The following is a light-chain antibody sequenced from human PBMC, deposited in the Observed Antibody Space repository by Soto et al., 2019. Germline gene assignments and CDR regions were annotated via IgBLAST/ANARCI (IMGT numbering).Light chain of an antibody. CDR3: HQYGSSPYT. CDR2: GAS. CDR1: QSVSSSY. Sequence: EIVLTQSPGTLSLSPVERATLSCRAIQSVSSSYLAWYQQKPGQAPRLLIYGASSRATGIPDRFSGSGSGTDFTLTISRLEPEDFAVYYCHQYGSSPYTFGQGTKLEIK. V-gene: IGKV3-20*01. J-gene: IGKJ2*01.